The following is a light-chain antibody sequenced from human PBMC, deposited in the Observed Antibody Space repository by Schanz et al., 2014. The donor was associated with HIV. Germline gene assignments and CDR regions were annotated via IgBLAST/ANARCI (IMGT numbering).Light chain of an antibody. J-gene: IGLJ1*01. CDR2: DNT. Sequence: QSVLTQPPSVSAAPGQRVTISCSGSTSNIETNYVSWYLQLPGAAPKVLIYDNTKRPSGIPERFSASKSGTSATLTITGLRTGDEADYYCGTWESSLSGGGVFGTGTKVTVL. V-gene: IGLV1-51*01. CDR3: GTWESSLSGGGV. CDR1: TSNIETNY.